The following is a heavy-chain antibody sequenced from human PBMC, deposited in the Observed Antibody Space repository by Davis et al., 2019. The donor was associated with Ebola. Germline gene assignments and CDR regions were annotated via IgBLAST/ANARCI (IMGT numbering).Heavy chain of an antibody. CDR2: INPSGGST. CDR3: ARGYSPKCRTGDCVNDY. J-gene: IGHJ4*02. V-gene: IGHV1-46*01. Sequence: ASVKVSCKASGYTFTSYYMHWVRQAPGQGLEWMGIINPSGGSTSYAQKFQGRVTMTRDSSITTAYMELTSLRIDDTAVYYCARGYSPKCRTGDCVNDYWGQGTLVTVSS. D-gene: IGHD2-21*01. CDR1: GYTFTSYY.